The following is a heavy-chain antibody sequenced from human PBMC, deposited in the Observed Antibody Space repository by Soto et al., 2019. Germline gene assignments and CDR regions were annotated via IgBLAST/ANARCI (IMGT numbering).Heavy chain of an antibody. CDR1: GFTFSSYA. V-gene: IGHV3-30-3*01. Sequence: GGSLRLSCAASGFTFSSYAMHWVRQAPGKGLEWVAVISYDGSNKYYADSVKGRFTISRDNSKNTLYLQMNSLRAEDTAVYYCARALMVRGGGWFDPWGQGTLVTVSS. J-gene: IGHJ5*02. CDR3: ARALMVRGGGWFDP. CDR2: ISYDGSNK. D-gene: IGHD3-10*01.